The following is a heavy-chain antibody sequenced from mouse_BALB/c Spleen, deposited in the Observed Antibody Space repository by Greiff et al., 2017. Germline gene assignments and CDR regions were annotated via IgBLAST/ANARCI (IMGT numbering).Heavy chain of an antibody. CDR1: GFSLTSYG. J-gene: IGHJ3*01. V-gene: IGHV2-9*02. CDR3: AKYGYDFAY. CDR2: IWAGGST. D-gene: IGHD2-2*01. Sequence: QVQLKESGPGLVAPSQSLSITCTVSGFSLTSYGVHWVRQPPGKGLEWLGVIWAGGSTNYNSALMSRLSISKDNSKSQVFLKMNSLQTDDTAMYYCAKYGYDFAYWGQGTLVTVSA.